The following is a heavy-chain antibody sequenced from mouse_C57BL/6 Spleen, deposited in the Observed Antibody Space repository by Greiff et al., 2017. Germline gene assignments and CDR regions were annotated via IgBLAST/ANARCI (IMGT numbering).Heavy chain of an antibody. CDR2: IYPGSGST. V-gene: IGHV1-55*01. Sequence: QVQLQQPGAELVKPGASVKMSCKASGYTFTSYWITWVKQRPGQGLEWIGDIYPGSGSTKYNAKFKSKATLTVETSSSPAYMQLSSLTSEDSAVYYCARLGAGYWGKGTTLTVSS. CDR3: ARLGAGY. J-gene: IGHJ2*01. D-gene: IGHD4-1*01. CDR1: GYTFTSYW.